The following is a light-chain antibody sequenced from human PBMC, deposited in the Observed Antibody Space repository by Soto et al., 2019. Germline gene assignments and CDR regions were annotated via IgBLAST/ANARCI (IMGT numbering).Light chain of an antibody. CDR1: IGDVGGYNY. V-gene: IGLV2-14*03. J-gene: IGLJ1*01. CDR3: SSYTSSSTYV. CDR2: DVS. Sequence: QSVLTQPASVSGSPGQSITISCTGTIGDVGGYNYVSWYQQHPGKAPKLMIYDVSSRPSGVSNRFSGSKSGNTASLTISGLQAEDEADYYCSSYTSSSTYVFGTGTKVTVL.